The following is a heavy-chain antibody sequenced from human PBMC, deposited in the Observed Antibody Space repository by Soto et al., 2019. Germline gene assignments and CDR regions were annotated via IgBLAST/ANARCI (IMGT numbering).Heavy chain of an antibody. V-gene: IGHV3-23*01. CDR1: GFTFSSNA. D-gene: IGHD2-2*01. CDR3: ARAASCSSTSCYYYYYYGMDV. Sequence: PGGSLRLSCAASGFTFSSNAMSWVRQVPGKGLEWVSGITGSGGITHYADSVKGRFTISRDNAKNSLYLQMNSLRAEDTAVYYCARAASCSSTSCYYYYYYGMDVWGQGTTVTVSS. J-gene: IGHJ6*02. CDR2: ITGSGGIT.